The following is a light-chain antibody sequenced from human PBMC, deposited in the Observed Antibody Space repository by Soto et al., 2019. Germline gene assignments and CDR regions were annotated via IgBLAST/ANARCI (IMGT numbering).Light chain of an antibody. Sequence: EIILTQSPDTLSLSPGERATLSGRASQTVRSNYLAWCQQGPGQAPRLLIYDASNRATGIPARFSGSGSGTDFTLAISRLEPEDFAVYYCQQYGTSPITFGQGTRLEI. CDR1: QTVRSNY. J-gene: IGKJ5*01. V-gene: IGKV3-20*01. CDR3: QQYGTSPIT. CDR2: DAS.